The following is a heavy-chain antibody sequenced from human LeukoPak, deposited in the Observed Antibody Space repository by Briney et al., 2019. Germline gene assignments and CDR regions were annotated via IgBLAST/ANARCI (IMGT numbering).Heavy chain of an antibody. J-gene: IGHJ4*02. Sequence: PSETLSLTCAVYGGSFSGYYWSWIRQPPGKGLEWIGEINHSGSTNYNPSLKSRVTISVDTSKNQFSLKLSSVTAADTAVYYCARSVGALSFVKSAYYFDYWGQGTLVTASS. D-gene: IGHD1-26*01. CDR2: INHSGST. V-gene: IGHV4-34*01. CDR1: GGSFSGYY. CDR3: ARSVGALSFVKSAYYFDY.